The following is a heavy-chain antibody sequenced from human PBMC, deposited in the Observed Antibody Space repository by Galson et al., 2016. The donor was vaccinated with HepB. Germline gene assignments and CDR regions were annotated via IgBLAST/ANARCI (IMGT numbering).Heavy chain of an antibody. V-gene: IGHV3-48*02. D-gene: IGHD3-22*01. CDR3: AVWSPHLSESSGS. CDR2: ISESGSTK. J-gene: IGHJ5*02. Sequence: SLRLSCAASGFTFSSFSMNWVRQALGKGLEWVSYISESGSTKYYADSVKGRFPISRDNAKNSVYLQMNSLRDEDTAVYYCAVWSPHLSESSGSWGQGARVTVSS. CDR1: GFTFSSFS.